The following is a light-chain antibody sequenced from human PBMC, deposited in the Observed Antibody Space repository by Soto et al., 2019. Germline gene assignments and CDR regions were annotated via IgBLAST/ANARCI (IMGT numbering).Light chain of an antibody. CDR3: QQYKTYSYT. V-gene: IGKV1-5*01. CDR2: DAS. Sequence: DIQMTQSPSTLSASVGDRVTITCRASQTIVSWLAWFQQKPGKAPKLLIHDASTLESGVPSRFSGSGSGTQFTLTISSLQPYDFATYYCQQYKTYSYTFGQGTKLEIK. J-gene: IGKJ2*01. CDR1: QTIVSW.